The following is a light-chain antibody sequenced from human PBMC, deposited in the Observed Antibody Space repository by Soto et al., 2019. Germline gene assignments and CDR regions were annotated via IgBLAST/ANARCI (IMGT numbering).Light chain of an antibody. CDR3: SSYTSSSTLEV. V-gene: IGLV2-14*01. CDR1: SSDVSGYNY. CDR2: EVS. Sequence: QPVLTQPASVSGSPGQSITISCTGTSSDVSGYNYVSWYQQHPGKAPKLMIYEVSNRPSGVSNRFSGSKSGNTASLTISGLQAEDEADYYCSSYTSSSTLEVFGTGTKLTVL. J-gene: IGLJ1*01.